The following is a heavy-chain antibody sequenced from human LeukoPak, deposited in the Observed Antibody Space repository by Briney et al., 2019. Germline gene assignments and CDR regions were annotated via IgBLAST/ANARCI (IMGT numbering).Heavy chain of an antibody. CDR2: ITGNSDTR. J-gene: IGHJ4*02. V-gene: IGHV3-48*03. CDR3: AKTTAGNSSGRNPGWPVDY. D-gene: IGHD6-19*01. CDR1: GFSFSSYE. Sequence: GGSLRLSCVVSGFSFSSYEMNWVRQAPGKGLEWVSYITGNSDTRYYADSVKGRFTISRDNAKNSLYLQMNGLRPEDTAVYYCAKTTAGNSSGRNPGWPVDYWGQGTLVTVSS.